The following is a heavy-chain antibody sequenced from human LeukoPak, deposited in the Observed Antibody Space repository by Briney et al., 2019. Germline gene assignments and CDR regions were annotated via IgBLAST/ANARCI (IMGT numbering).Heavy chain of an antibody. CDR1: GGSISSGDYY. D-gene: IGHD4-17*01. J-gene: IGHJ2*01. V-gene: IGHV4-30-4*01. CDR3: ARVGGWDYGAPGWYFDL. CDR2: IYYSGST. Sequence: SGTLSLTCTVSGGSISSGDYYWSWIRQPPGKGLEWIGYIYYSGSTYYNPSLKSRVTISVDTSKNQFSLKLSSVTAADTAVYYCARVGGWDYGAPGWYFDLWGRGTLVTVSS.